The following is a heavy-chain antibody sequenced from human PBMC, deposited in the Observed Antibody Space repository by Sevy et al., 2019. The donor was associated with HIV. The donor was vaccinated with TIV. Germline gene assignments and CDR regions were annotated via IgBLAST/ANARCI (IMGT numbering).Heavy chain of an antibody. CDR1: GFTFSSYA. Sequence: GGSLRLSCAASGFTFSSYAMSWVRQAPGKGLEWVSAISGSGGSTYYADSVKCRFTISRDNSKNTLYLQMNSLRAEDTAVYYCASLTKGGIAAASSSADVWGKGTTVTVSS. J-gene: IGHJ6*04. V-gene: IGHV3-23*01. D-gene: IGHD6-13*01. CDR3: ASLTKGGIAAASSSADV. CDR2: ISGSGGST.